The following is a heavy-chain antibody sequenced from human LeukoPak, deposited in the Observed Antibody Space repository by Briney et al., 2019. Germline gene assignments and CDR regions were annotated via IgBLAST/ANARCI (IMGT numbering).Heavy chain of an antibody. Sequence: GGSLRLSCAASGFTFSKYWMLWVRQAPGKGLESVSRINTDGTVTTYADSVKGRFTVSRDNADNTMFLQTNSVRDEDTAVYYCATKQWLAPPPDSWGQGTPVTVSS. CDR3: ATKQWLAPPPDS. CDR2: INTDGTVT. J-gene: IGHJ4*02. D-gene: IGHD6-19*01. V-gene: IGHV3-74*01. CDR1: GFTFSKYW.